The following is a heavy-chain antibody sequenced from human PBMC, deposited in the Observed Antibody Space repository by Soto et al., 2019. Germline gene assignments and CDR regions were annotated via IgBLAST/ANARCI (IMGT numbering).Heavy chain of an antibody. J-gene: IGHJ6*02. CDR2: IYYTGST. D-gene: IGHD2-15*01. CDR3: AGVPGYCSGGSCYHGMDV. Sequence: QLQLQESGSGLVKPSQTLSLTCAVSGGSISSGGYSWSWIRQPPGKGLEWIGNIYYTGSTSHNPSLKSRVTRSVDRSKTQFSLKLNSVSAADTDVYYCAGVPGYCSGGSCYHGMDVWGQVSTVTFSS. V-gene: IGHV4-30-2*01. CDR1: GGSISSGGYS.